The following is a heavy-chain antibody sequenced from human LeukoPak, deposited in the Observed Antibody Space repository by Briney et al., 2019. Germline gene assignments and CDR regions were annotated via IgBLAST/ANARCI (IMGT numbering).Heavy chain of an antibody. CDR3: TRSMGE. CDR1: GFTFSGSW. V-gene: IGHV3-74*01. D-gene: IGHD3-16*01. Sequence: GGSLRLSCEASGFTFSGSWMHWDRQAPGKGLGWVSRINTDGSGTSYADSVKGRFTISRDNAKNTLYLQMNSLRAEDTAVYYCTRSMGEGGQGTLVTVSS. CDR2: INTDGSGT. J-gene: IGHJ4*02.